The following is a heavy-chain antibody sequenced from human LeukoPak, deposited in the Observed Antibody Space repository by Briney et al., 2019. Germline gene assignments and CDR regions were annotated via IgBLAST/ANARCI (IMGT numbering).Heavy chain of an antibody. CDR3: AKDYYGSGSFYAYYYGMDV. CDR2: ISYDGSNK. Sequence: PGGSLRLSCAASGFTFSSYGMHWVRQAPGKGLEWVAVISYDGSNKYYADSVKGRFTISRDNSNNTLYLQMNSLRAEDTAVYYCAKDYYGSGSFYAYYYGMDVWGQGTTVTVSS. J-gene: IGHJ6*02. V-gene: IGHV3-30*18. D-gene: IGHD3-10*01. CDR1: GFTFSSYG.